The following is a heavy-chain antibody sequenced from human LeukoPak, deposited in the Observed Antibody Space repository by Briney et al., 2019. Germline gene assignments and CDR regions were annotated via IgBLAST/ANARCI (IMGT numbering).Heavy chain of an antibody. CDR3: ARFIAAGTNDWFDP. V-gene: IGHV3-7*01. J-gene: IGHJ5*02. CDR1: GFTFSSYW. CDR2: IKQDGSEK. D-gene: IGHD6-13*01. Sequence: GGSLRLSCTASGFTFSSYWMSWVHQAPGKGLEWVANIKQDGSEKYYVDSVKGRFTISRDNAKNSLYLQMNSLRAEDTAVYYCARFIAAGTNDWFDPWGQGTLVTVSS.